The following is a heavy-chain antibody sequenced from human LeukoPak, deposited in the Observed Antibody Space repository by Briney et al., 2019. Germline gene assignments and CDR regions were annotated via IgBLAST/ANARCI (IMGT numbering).Heavy chain of an antibody. Sequence: PSETLSLTCSVSGGSISSTSYCWGWIRQPPGKGLEWIGSIYYSGSTYYNPSLKSRVTISVDTSKNQFSLKLSSVTAADTAVYYCARPDVVAATPYDAFDIWGQGTMVTVSS. V-gene: IGHV4-39*01. CDR1: GGSISSTSYC. J-gene: IGHJ3*02. CDR2: IYYSGST. CDR3: ARPDVVAATPYDAFDI. D-gene: IGHD2-15*01.